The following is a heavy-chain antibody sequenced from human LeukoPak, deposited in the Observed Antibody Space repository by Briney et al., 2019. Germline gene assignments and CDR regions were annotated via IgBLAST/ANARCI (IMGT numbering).Heavy chain of an antibody. J-gene: IGHJ4*02. D-gene: IGHD3-22*01. CDR3: ARRYYGSATYRLPYDY. CDR1: GFTFSSYS. V-gene: IGHV3-21*01. Sequence: GGSLRLSCAASGFTFSSYSMNWVRQAPGKGLEWVSSISSSSSYIYYADSVEGRFTISRDNAKNSLYLQMNSLRAEDTAVYYCARRYYGSATYRLPYDYWGQGTLVTVSS. CDR2: ISSSSSYI.